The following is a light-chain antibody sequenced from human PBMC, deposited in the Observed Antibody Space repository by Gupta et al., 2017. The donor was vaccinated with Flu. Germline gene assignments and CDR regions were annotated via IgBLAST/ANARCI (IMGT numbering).Light chain of an antibody. Sequence: EIVLTQSPATLSLSPGERVTLFCRASHSISNFLAWYQHKPGQAPRLLIYDASNRAAGIPARFSGSGYGTDFTLTISSREPEDFAVYYCQQHSHWPPFTFGGGTKVEIK. CDR3: QQHSHWPPFT. CDR1: HSISNF. V-gene: IGKV3-11*01. J-gene: IGKJ4*01. CDR2: DAS.